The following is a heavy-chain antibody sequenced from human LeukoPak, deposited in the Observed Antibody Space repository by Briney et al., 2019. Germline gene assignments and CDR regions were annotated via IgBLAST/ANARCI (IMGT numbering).Heavy chain of an antibody. Sequence: TGGSLILSCAASGFTFSSYAMSWVRQAPGKGLEWVSAISGSGGSTYYADSVKGRFTISRDNSKNTLYLQMNSLRAEDTAVYYCAKEGVLRYSPHFDYWGQGTLVTVSS. V-gene: IGHV3-23*01. CDR1: GFTFSSYA. CDR3: AKEGVLRYSPHFDY. D-gene: IGHD3-9*01. J-gene: IGHJ4*02. CDR2: ISGSGGST.